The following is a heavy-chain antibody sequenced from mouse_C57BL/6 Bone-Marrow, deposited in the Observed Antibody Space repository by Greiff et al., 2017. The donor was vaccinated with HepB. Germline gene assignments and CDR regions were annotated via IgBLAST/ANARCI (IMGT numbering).Heavy chain of an antibody. CDR1: GFTFSSYG. V-gene: IGHV5-6*01. D-gene: IGHD2-2*01. J-gene: IGHJ3*01. CDR2: ISSGGSYT. Sequence: EVKVVDSGGDLVKPGGSLKLSCAASGFTFSSYGMSWVRQTPDKRLEWVATISSGGSYTYYPDSVKGRFTISRDNAKNTLYLQMSSLKSEDTAMYYCARQDGYAWFAYWGQGTLVTVSA. CDR3: ARQDGYAWFAY.